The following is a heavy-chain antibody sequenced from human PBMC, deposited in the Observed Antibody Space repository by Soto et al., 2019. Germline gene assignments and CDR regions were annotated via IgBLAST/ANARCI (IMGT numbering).Heavy chain of an antibody. V-gene: IGHV3-48*01. CDR2: ISSSSSTI. CDR1: GFTFSSYS. CDR3: ARDEPLASDIVVVPAANLPFDI. J-gene: IGHJ3*02. Sequence: GGSLRLSCAASGFTFSSYSMNWVRQAPGKGLEWVSYISSSSSTIYYADSVKGRFTISRDNAKNSLYLQMNSLRAEDTAVYYCARDEPLASDIVVVPAANLPFDIWGQGTMVTVSS. D-gene: IGHD2-2*01.